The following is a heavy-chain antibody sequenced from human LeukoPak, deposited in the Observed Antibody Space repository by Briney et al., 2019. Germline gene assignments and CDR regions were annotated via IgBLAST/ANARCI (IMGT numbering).Heavy chain of an antibody. V-gene: IGHV3-30*18. J-gene: IGHJ4*02. Sequence: GGSLRLSCAASGFTFSSYGMHWVRQAPGKGLEWVAVISHDGSNKYYADSVKGRFTISRDNSKNTLYLQMNSLRAEDTAVYYCAKNPESNRYYFDYWGQGTLVTVSS. CDR1: GFTFSSYG. CDR2: ISHDGSNK. CDR3: AKNPESNRYYFDY.